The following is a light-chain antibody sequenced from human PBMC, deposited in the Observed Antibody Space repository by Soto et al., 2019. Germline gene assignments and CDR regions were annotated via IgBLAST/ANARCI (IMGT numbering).Light chain of an antibody. CDR2: EVT. CDR1: SSDVGGYNY. V-gene: IGLV2-11*01. J-gene: IGLJ1*01. CDR3: NSYTTLSNRV. Sequence: QSALTQPRSVSGSPGQSVTISCTGTSSDVGGYNYVSWYQQHPGKAPKLLIYEVTNRPSGVSDRFSGSKSGNTASLTISGLQAEDEANYYCNSYTTLSNRVFGTGTKVTV.